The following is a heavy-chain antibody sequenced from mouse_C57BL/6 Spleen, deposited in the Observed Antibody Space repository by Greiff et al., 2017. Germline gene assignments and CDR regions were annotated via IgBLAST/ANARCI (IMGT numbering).Heavy chain of an antibody. CDR3: ARNGVSGVDY. CDR1: GYTFTSYW. J-gene: IGHJ2*01. CDR2: IDPSDSNT. V-gene: IGHV1-50*01. Sequence: QVQLQQSGAELVKPGASVKLSCKASGYTFTSYWMQWVKQRPGQGLEWIGEIDPSDSNTNYNQKFKGKATLTVDTSSSTAYMQLSSLTSEDSAVYYCARNGVSGVDYWGQGTTLTVSS. D-gene: IGHD4-1*01.